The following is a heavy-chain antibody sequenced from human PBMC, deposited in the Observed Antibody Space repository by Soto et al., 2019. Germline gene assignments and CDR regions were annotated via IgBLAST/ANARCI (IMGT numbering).Heavy chain of an antibody. D-gene: IGHD3-10*01. CDR3: ASVGAGSYYRELFYYGMDV. J-gene: IGHJ6*02. V-gene: IGHV4-38-2*02. CDR1: GYSINRGYY. CDR2: IYYSGNT. Sequence: SETLSLTCTVSGYSINRGYYWGWIRQPPGKGLEWIGSIYYSGNTYYSPSLKSRVTISMDTSKNQFSLKLDSVTAADTAVYYCASVGAGSYYRELFYYGMDVWGQGTTVTVSS.